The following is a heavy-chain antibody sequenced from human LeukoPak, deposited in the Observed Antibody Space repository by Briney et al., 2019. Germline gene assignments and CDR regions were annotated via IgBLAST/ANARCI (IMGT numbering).Heavy chain of an antibody. J-gene: IGHJ4*02. Sequence: GGSLRPSCAASGFTFSSYGMHWVCQAPGKGLEWVAFIRYDGSNKYYADSVKGRFTISRDNAKNSLYLQMNSLRAEDTAVYYCTRVRYYYDSSGFDYWGQGTLVTVSS. CDR3: TRVRYYYDSSGFDY. V-gene: IGHV3-30*02. CDR1: GFTFSSYG. CDR2: IRYDGSNK. D-gene: IGHD3-22*01.